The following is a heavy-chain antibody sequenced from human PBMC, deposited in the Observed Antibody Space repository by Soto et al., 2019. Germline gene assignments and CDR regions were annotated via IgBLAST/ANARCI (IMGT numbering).Heavy chain of an antibody. Sequence: QVQLVESGGGVVQPGRSLRLSCAASGFTFSTYGMHWVRQAPGKGLEWVAVIWYDGSNKYYADSMKGRFTISRDNSKNTLYLQRNSLRAEDTAVYYCARASRQLVYFDYWGQGTLVTVSS. V-gene: IGHV3-33*01. CDR2: IWYDGSNK. CDR1: GFTFSTYG. J-gene: IGHJ4*02. CDR3: ARASRQLVYFDY. D-gene: IGHD6-13*01.